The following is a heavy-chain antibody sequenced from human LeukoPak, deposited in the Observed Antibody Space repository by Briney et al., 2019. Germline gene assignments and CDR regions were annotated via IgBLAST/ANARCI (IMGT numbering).Heavy chain of an antibody. CDR3: ARDLLSGSYQPFAY. D-gene: IGHD1-26*01. V-gene: IGHV1-2*02. Sequence: GASVKVSCKASGYTFTGYYIHWVRQAPGQGLEWMGWINPNSGGTIYAQKFKRRVNTTGDRSISTAYMELSRLRSDDTAVYYCARDLLSGSYQPFAYWGQGNLVTVPS. CDR1: GYTFTGYY. CDR2: INPNSGGT. J-gene: IGHJ4*02.